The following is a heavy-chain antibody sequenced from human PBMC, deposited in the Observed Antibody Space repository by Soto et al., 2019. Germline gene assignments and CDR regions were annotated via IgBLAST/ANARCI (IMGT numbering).Heavy chain of an antibody. CDR1: GFTFRNYD. CDR2: ISAAGDR. J-gene: IGHJ6*02. Sequence: EVQLVESGGGLVQPGGSLRLSCGAAGFTFRNYDMHWVRQGTGKGLGWVSGISAAGDRDYPDAVEGHFTISRENAQNTFFLQMNSLRVGDTTVYYCARTDTDFYGLDVWGQGTTVIVSS. CDR3: ARTDTDFYGLDV. V-gene: IGHV3-13*05.